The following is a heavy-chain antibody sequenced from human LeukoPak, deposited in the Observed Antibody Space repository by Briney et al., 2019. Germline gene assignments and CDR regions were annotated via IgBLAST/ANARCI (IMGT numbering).Heavy chain of an antibody. V-gene: IGHV3-21*01. CDR3: AKAYSNYDYYYYMDV. Sequence: GGSLRLSCAASGFTFSSYTMSWVRQAPGKGLEWVSSISSSSSYISYADSMRGRFTISRDNSKNTLYLQMNSLRAEDTAVYYCAKAYSNYDYYYYMDVWGKGTTVTVSS. J-gene: IGHJ6*03. D-gene: IGHD4-11*01. CDR2: ISSSSSYI. CDR1: GFTFSSYT.